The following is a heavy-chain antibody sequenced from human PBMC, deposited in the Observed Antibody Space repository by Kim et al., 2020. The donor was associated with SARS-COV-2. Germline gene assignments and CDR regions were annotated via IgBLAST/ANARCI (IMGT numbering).Heavy chain of an antibody. D-gene: IGHD2-2*01. Sequence: GGSLRLSCAASGFTFSSYAMSWVRQAPGKGLEWVSTITGSGGSTYYAVSVKGRFTISRDNSKNTLYLQMNSLRAEDTAVYYCAKSRESYCSSASCRSRDAFDIWGQGTMVTFSS. CDR1: GFTFSSYA. CDR2: ITGSGGST. J-gene: IGHJ3*02. V-gene: IGHV3-23*01. CDR3: AKSRESYCSSASCRSRDAFDI.